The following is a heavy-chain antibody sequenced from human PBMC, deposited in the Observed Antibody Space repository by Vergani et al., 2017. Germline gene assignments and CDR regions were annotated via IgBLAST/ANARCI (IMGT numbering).Heavy chain of an antibody. V-gene: IGHV4-39*01. CDR3: ARQGQWLDADY. CDR1: GDSISSHTSY. D-gene: IGHD6-19*01. Sequence: QLRLQEAGPGLVKPSDTLSLTCSVSGDSISSHTSYWSWIRQTPGMGLEWIGSIYYTGSTYYNPSLQSRVTISVDVSKNQFSLRLTSVIAADTAFYYCARQGQWLDADYWGQGTLVTVSS. CDR2: IYYTGST. J-gene: IGHJ4*02.